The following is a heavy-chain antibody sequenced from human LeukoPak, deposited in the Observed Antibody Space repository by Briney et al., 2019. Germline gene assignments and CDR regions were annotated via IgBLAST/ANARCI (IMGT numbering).Heavy chain of an antibody. CDR2: INPNSGGT. D-gene: IGHD5-12*01. CDR1: GYTFTGYY. Sequence: GASVKVSCKASGYTFTGYYMHWVRQAPGQGLEWMGWINPNSGGTNYAQKFQGRVTMTRDTSISTAYMELSRLRSDDTAVYYCASSKAYSGYVFDYWGQGTLVTVSS. CDR3: ASSKAYSGYVFDY. J-gene: IGHJ4*02. V-gene: IGHV1-2*02.